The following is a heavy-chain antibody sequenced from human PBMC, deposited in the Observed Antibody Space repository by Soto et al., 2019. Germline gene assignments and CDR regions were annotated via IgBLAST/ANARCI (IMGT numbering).Heavy chain of an antibody. V-gene: IGHV4-30-2*06. CDR2: PYQSGSP. CDR3: ARDYYGRDV. CDR1: GGSISSGGYY. Sequence: SETLSLTXTVSGGSISSGGYYWTWIRQSPGKGLDWIGYPYQSGSPYYNPSLKRRVTISVDTSKNHFSLNLTSVTAADTAVYYGARDYYGRDVWGQGTTVTVSS. J-gene: IGHJ6*02.